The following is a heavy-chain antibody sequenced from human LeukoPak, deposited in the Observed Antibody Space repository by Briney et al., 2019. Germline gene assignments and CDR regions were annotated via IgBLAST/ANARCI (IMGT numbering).Heavy chain of an antibody. V-gene: IGHV3-23*01. D-gene: IGHD3-10*01. J-gene: IGHJ4*02. CDR1: GFTFSSYA. Sequence: PGGSLRLSCAASGFTFSSYAMSWVRQAPGKGLEWVSGISGGGTGTYYADSVKGRFTISRDNSKSTLYLQMNSLRAGDTALYYCAKYGSENFFDYWGQGTLVTVSS. CDR3: AKYGSENFFDY. CDR2: ISGGGTGT.